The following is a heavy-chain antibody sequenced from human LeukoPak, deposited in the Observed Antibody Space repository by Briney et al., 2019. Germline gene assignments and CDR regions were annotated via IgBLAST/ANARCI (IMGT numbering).Heavy chain of an antibody. CDR1: GYTFTGYY. V-gene: IGHV1-2*02. Sequence: ASVKVSCRSSGYTFTGYYLHWVRQAPGQGLEWMGWINPNSGGTNYAQKFQGRVTMTRDTSISTAYMELSRLRSDDTAVYYCARDSGDAFDIWGQGTMVTVSS. CDR3: ARDSGDAFDI. J-gene: IGHJ3*02. CDR2: INPNSGGT.